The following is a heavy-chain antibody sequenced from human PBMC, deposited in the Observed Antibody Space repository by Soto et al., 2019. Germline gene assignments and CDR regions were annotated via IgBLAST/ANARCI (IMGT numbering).Heavy chain of an antibody. D-gene: IGHD1-7*01. CDR2: IYRTGST. CDR3: ASRDPGTSVDY. J-gene: IGHJ4*02. CDR1: GGSFTSNNW. V-gene: IGHV4-4*02. Sequence: SETLSLTCAVSGGSFTSNNWWTWIRQPPGQGLEWIGEIYRTGSTNYNPSLKSRVTISLDKSENQFSLKVTSLTAADTAVYYCASRDPGTSVDYWGQGTLVTVLL.